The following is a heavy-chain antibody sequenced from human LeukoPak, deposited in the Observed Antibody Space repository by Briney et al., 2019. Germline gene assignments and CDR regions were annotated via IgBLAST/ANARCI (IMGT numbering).Heavy chain of an antibody. CDR1: GYTFTDYF. V-gene: IGHV1-2*02. D-gene: IGHD6-13*01. CDR2: INPKSGAT. Sequence: ASVTVSCKASGYTFTDYFIHWVRQAPGQGLEWMGWINPKSGATSYAQKFQGRVTMTRHTSINTGNMELTGLRFDDTAVYYCARELSAVGRWGAFDMWGQGTMVTVSS. J-gene: IGHJ3*02. CDR3: ARELSAVGRWGAFDM.